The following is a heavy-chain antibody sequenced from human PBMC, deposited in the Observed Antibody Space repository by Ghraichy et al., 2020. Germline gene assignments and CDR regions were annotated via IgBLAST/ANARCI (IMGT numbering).Heavy chain of an antibody. CDR3: ARGRGGATVLHG. Sequence: SETLSLTCTVSGGSISSYYWSWIRQPPGKGLEWIGYIYYSGSTNYNPSLKSRVTISVDTSKNQFSLKLSSVTAADTAVYYCARGRGGATVLHGWGQGTLVTVSS. J-gene: IGHJ4*02. D-gene: IGHD4-11*01. V-gene: IGHV4-59*01. CDR2: IYYSGST. CDR1: GGSISSYY.